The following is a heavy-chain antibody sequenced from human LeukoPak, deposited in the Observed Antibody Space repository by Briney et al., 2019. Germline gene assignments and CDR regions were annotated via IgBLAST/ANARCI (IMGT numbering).Heavy chain of an antibody. V-gene: IGHV3-30*18. J-gene: IGHJ4*02. Sequence: GRSLRLSCAASGFTFSSYGMHWVRQAPGKGLEWVAVISYDGSNKYYADSVKGQFTISRDNSKNTLYLQMNSLRAEDTAVYYCAKVKSITMIIVVTSPFDYWGQGTLVTVSS. D-gene: IGHD3-22*01. CDR2: ISYDGSNK. CDR3: AKVKSITMIIVVTSPFDY. CDR1: GFTFSSYG.